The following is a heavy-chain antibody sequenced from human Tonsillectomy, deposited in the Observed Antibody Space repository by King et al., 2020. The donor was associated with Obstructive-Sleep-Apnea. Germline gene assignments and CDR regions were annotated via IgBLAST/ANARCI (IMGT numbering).Heavy chain of an antibody. CDR2: IYPDDSDT. D-gene: IGHD5-12*01. J-gene: IGHJ3*02. CDR1: GYRFTNYW. V-gene: IGHV5-51*01. CDR3: ARHKSRGGGFSDAGPFDI. Sequence: VQLVESGAEVKKPAESLKISCKGSGYRFTNYWIGWVRQMPGKGLECMGIIYPDDSDTRYSPSFQGQVTISADKSTSTAFLQWSSLKASDTAMYYCARHKSRGGGFSDAGPFDIWGQGTMVTVSS.